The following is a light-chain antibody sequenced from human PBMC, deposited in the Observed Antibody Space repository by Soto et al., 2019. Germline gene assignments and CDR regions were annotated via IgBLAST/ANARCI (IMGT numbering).Light chain of an antibody. CDR1: QSVSSK. J-gene: IGKJ2*01. CDR2: GVS. V-gene: IGKV3-15*01. CDR3: QQYNNWPHA. Sequence: VWTQSPGTLSVSPGERATLSCRAGQSVSSKLAWFQQKPGQAPSLLIYGVSTRATGVPDRFSGSGSGTEFTLTINSLQSEDFAVYYCQQYNNWPHAFGQGTKVDIK.